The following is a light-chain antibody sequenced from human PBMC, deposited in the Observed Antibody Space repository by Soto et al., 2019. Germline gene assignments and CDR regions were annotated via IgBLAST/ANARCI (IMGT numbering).Light chain of an antibody. CDR3: QQYDILPRT. Sequence: DIQMTQSPSSLSVSGGDRVTITCQASQDISNYLNWYQQKPGKAPKLLIYDASNLETVVPSRFSGGGYGTDFTFPISSLQPEDIATYYCQQYDILPRTFGQGTKLEIK. J-gene: IGKJ2*01. CDR2: DAS. V-gene: IGKV1-33*01. CDR1: QDISNY.